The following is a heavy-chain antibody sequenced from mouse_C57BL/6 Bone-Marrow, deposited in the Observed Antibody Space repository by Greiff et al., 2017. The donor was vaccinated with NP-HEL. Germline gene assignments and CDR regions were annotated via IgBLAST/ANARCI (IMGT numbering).Heavy chain of an antibody. CDR2: SRNKANDYTT. V-gene: IGHV7-1*01. CDR1: GFTFSDFY. D-gene: IGHD1-1*01. Sequence: EVNVVESGGGLVQSGRSLRLSCATSGFTFSDFYMEWVRQAPGKGLEWIAASRNKANDYTTEYSASVKGRFIVSRDTSQSILYLQMNALRAEDTAIYYCARDGYYGRFYAMDYWGQGTSVTVSS. J-gene: IGHJ4*01. CDR3: ARDGYYGRFYAMDY.